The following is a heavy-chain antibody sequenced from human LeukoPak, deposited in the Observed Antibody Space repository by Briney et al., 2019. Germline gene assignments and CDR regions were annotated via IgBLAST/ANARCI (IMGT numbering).Heavy chain of an antibody. CDR1: RFTFRSYA. CDR2: ISYDGSNK. CDR3: AKDIRYYYYYYGMDV. Sequence: GGSLRLSCAASRFTFRSYAMHWVRQAPGKGLEWVALISYDGSNKYYADSVKGRFTISRDNSKNTLYLQMNSLRTEDTALYYCAKDIRYYYYYYGMDVWGQGTTVTVSS. V-gene: IGHV3-30-3*01. D-gene: IGHD3-3*01. J-gene: IGHJ6*02.